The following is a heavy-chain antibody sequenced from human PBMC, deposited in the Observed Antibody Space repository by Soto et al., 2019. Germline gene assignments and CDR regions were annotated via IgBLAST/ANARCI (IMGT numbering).Heavy chain of an antibody. V-gene: IGHV6-1*01. Sequence: QTRSLTCAICGCSVSSNSAAWNLVRQSPSRGLEWLGRTYYRSKWYNDYAVSVKSRITINPDTSKNQFSLQLNSVTPEDTAVYYCARVGAVAGPYYFDYWGQGTLVTVSS. CDR3: ARVGAVAGPYYFDY. CDR1: GCSVSSNSAA. CDR2: TYYRSKWYN. D-gene: IGHD6-19*01. J-gene: IGHJ4*02.